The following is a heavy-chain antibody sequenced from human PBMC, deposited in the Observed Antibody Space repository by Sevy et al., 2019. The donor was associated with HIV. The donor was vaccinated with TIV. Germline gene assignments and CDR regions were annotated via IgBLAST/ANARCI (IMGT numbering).Heavy chain of an antibody. V-gene: IGHV3-30*18. Sequence: GESLKISCAASGFTFSSYGMHWVRQAPGKGLEWVAVISYDGSNKYYADSVKGRFTISRDNSKNMLYLQMNSLRAEDTAVCYCAKDQSRYYGSGSYRYGMDVWGQGTTVTVSS. CDR2: ISYDGSNK. CDR1: GFTFSSYG. CDR3: AKDQSRYYGSGSYRYGMDV. J-gene: IGHJ6*02. D-gene: IGHD3-10*01.